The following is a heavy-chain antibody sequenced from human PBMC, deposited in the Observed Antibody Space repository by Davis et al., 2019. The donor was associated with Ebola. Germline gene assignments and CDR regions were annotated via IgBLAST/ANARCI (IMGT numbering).Heavy chain of an antibody. J-gene: IGHJ6*03. CDR3: ARYQLLTQRYYYYYMDV. CDR2: IHYSGST. Sequence: SETLSLTCTVSGGSVSSGSYYWSWIRQPPGKGLQWLGYIHYSGSTYYSPSLKSRVNISVDTSKNQFSLKLSSVTAADTAVYYCARYQLLTQRYYYYYMDVWGKGTTVTVSS. D-gene: IGHD2-2*01. V-gene: IGHV4-61*01. CDR1: GGSVSSGSYY.